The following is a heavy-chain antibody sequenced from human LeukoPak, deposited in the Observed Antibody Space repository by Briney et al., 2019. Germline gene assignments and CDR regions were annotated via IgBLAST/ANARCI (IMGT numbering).Heavy chain of an antibody. J-gene: IGHJ4*02. CDR2: ISSSGSTI. Sequence: GGSLRLSGAASGFTFSDYYMSWIRQAPGKGLEWVSYISSSGSTIYYADSLKGRFTISRDNAKNSLYLQMNSLRAEDTAVYYCARIPGVGYSSGWLYYFDYWGQGTLVTVSS. CDR3: ARIPGVGYSSGWLYYFDY. CDR1: GFTFSDYY. D-gene: IGHD6-19*01. V-gene: IGHV3-11*01.